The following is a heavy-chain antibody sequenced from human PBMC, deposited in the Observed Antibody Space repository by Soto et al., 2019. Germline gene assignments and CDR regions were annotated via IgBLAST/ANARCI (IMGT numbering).Heavy chain of an antibody. J-gene: IGHJ3*02. V-gene: IGHV4-31*03. Sequence: PXETLSLTCPVAGFSISSGGYYWSWIRQHPGKGLEWIGYIYYSGSTYYNPSLKSRVTISVDTSKNQFSLKLSSVTAADTAVYYCASISPGLAFDIWGQGTMVTVSS. CDR2: IYYSGST. CDR3: ASISPGLAFDI. CDR1: GFSISSGGYY.